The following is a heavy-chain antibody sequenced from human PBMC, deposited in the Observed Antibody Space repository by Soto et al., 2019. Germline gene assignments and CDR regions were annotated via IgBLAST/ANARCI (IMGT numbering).Heavy chain of an antibody. V-gene: IGHV3-11*01. CDR3: VRDRWFGDNFPFDF. Sequence: LRLSCAASGFTFSEYFMSWIRQAPGKGLEWVSYISISGSNIYYADSVKGRFTISRDNAKNSLYLQMNSLRAEDTAVYFCVRDRWFGDNFPFDFWGQGTLVTVSS. J-gene: IGHJ4*02. CDR2: ISISGSNI. D-gene: IGHD3-10*01. CDR1: GFTFSEYF.